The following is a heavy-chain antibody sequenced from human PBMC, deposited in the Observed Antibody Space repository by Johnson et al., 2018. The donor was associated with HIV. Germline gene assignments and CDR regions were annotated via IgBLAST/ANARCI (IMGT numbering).Heavy chain of an antibody. CDR2: IKQDGSEK. Sequence: VQLVESGGGVVQPGGSLRLSCAASGFTFSDYYMSWIRQAPGKGLEWVANIKQDGSEKYYVDSVKGRFTISRDNAKNSLYLQMNTLRAEDTALYYCARDKSGSYRGAFDVWGQGTMVTVSS. J-gene: IGHJ3*01. D-gene: IGHD1-26*01. V-gene: IGHV3-7*03. CDR1: GFTFSDYY. CDR3: ARDKSGSYRGAFDV.